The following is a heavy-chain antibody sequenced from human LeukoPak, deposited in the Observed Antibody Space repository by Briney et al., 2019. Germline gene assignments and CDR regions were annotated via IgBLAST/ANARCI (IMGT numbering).Heavy chain of an antibody. J-gene: IGHJ4*02. Sequence: PGGSLRLSCAASGITFSSYGMSWVRQAPGKGLEWVSSISSTGGTTYYADSVKGRFTISRDNSKNTLYLQMNSLRAEDTAVYYCARGREVSGYYYWGQGTLVTVSS. CDR3: ARGREVSGYYY. V-gene: IGHV3-23*01. CDR2: ISSTGGTT. CDR1: GITFSSYG. D-gene: IGHD3-22*01.